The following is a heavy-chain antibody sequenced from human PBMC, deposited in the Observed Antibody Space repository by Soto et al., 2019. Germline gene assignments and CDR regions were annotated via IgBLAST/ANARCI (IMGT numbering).Heavy chain of an antibody. V-gene: IGHV3-48*02. CDR1: GFTFSSYS. J-gene: IGHJ4*02. CDR3: ARDGYSTFDS. D-gene: IGHD4-4*01. CDR2: ISRSSSPI. Sequence: PVGSLRLSCEASGFTFSSYSMNWVRQAPGKGLEWVSYISRSSSPIYYADSVKGRFTISRDNAKDSLYLQMNSLRDEDTAVYYCARDGYSTFDSWGQGTLVTVSS.